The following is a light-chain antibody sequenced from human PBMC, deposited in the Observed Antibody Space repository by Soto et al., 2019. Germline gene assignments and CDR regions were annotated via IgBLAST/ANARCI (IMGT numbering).Light chain of an antibody. CDR1: ETIGKN. CDR2: GAS. CDR3: QQYDTWIT. V-gene: IGKV3-15*01. J-gene: IGKJ4*02. Sequence: EIVLTQSPATLSVSPGERATLCCRASETIGKNLAWYQQKPGQPPRLLVFGASNRASKIPDRFRGRGSGTEFTLTISGLQSEDFGVYYCQQYDTWITFGGGTKVDFK.